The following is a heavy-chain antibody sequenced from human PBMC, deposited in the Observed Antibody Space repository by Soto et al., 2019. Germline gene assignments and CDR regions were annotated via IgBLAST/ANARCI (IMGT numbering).Heavy chain of an antibody. V-gene: IGHV3-30*03. Sequence: GGSLRLSCAASGFTFSSYVMHWVRQAPGKGLEWVAVISYDGSYKYYADSVKGRFTISRDNSKHTLYLQMSSLRVEDTAVYYCARGLDFWSGTNWFDPWGQGTLVTVSS. CDR1: GFTFSSYV. D-gene: IGHD3-3*01. CDR2: ISYDGSYK. J-gene: IGHJ5*02. CDR3: ARGLDFWSGTNWFDP.